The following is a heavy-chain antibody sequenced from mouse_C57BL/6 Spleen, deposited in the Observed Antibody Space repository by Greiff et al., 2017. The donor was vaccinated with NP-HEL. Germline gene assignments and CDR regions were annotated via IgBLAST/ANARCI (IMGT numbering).Heavy chain of an antibody. J-gene: IGHJ2*01. CDR1: GYAFSSSW. Sequence: VQLQQSGPELVKPGASVKISCKASGYAFSSSWMNWVKQRPGKGLEWIGRIYPGDGDTNYNGKFKGKATLTADKSSSTAYMQLSSLTSEDSAVYFCAREAGSNYYFDYWGQGTTLTVSS. D-gene: IGHD2-5*01. V-gene: IGHV1-82*01. CDR2: IYPGDGDT. CDR3: AREAGSNYYFDY.